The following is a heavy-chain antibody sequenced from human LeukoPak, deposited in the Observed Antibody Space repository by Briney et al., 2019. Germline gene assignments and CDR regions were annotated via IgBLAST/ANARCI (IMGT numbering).Heavy chain of an antibody. V-gene: IGHV4-34*01. CDR1: GGSFSGYY. CDR2: INHSGST. J-gene: IGHJ1*01. Sequence: PSETLSLTCAVYGGSFSGYYWSWIRQPPGKGLEWIGEINHSGSTNYNPSLKSRVTISVDTSKNQFSLKLSSVTAADTAVYYCASSIYYYDSSGSPQAEYFQHWGQGTLVTVSS. D-gene: IGHD3-22*01. CDR3: ASSIYYYDSSGSPQAEYFQH.